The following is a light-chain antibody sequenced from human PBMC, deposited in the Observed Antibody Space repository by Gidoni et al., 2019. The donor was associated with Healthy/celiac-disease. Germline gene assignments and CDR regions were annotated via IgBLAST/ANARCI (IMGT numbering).Light chain of an antibody. J-gene: IGLJ2*01. CDR3: AAWDDSLNGLV. CDR2: YDD. Sequence: QSVLTQPPSVSAAPRQRVTISCSVSSPNIGNNAVNWYQQLPGKAPKLLIYYDDLLPSGVSDRFSGSKSGTSASLAISGLQSEDEADYYCAAWDDSLNGLVFGGGTKLTVL. V-gene: IGLV1-36*01. CDR1: SPNIGNNA.